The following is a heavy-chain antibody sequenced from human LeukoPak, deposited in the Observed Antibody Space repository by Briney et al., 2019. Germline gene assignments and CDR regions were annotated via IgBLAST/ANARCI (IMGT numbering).Heavy chain of an antibody. D-gene: IGHD3-16*02. J-gene: IGHJ4*02. CDR1: GFTFSIYS. CDR3: ARGGPGGGFFIKVYYFDY. V-gene: IGHV3-21*01. CDR2: ISSSSTNT. Sequence: PGGSLRLSCAASGFTFSIYSMNWVRQAPGKGLEWVSSISSSSTNTYYADSVRGRFTISRDNAKNSLYLQMNRLRAEDTAVYYCARGGPGGGFFIKVYYFDYWGQGALVTVSS.